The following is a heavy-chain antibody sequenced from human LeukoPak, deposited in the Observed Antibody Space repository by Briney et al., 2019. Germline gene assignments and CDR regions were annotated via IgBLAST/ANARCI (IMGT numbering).Heavy chain of an antibody. CDR3: ARDKMTTVKSYAFDI. D-gene: IGHD4-17*01. J-gene: IGHJ3*02. Sequence: GGSLRLSCAASGFTVSSNYMSWVRQAPGKGLEWVSVIYSGGSTYYADSVKGRFTISRDNSKNTLYLQMNSLRAEDTAVYYCARDKMTTVKSYAFDIWGQGTMVTVSS. V-gene: IGHV3-66*01. CDR1: GFTVSSNY. CDR2: IYSGGST.